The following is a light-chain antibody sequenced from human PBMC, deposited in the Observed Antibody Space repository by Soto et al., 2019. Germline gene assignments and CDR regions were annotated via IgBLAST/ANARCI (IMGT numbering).Light chain of an antibody. CDR1: RSISIW. CDR2: DAS. Sequence: DIQMTQSPSTLSASVGDRVTITCRASRSISIWLSWYQQKPGKAPKLLIYDASNLKSGVPSRFSGSGSGTEFTLTISSLQPDDFASYYCQQHKSYPVTFGGGTKVEIK. J-gene: IGKJ4*01. CDR3: QQHKSYPVT. V-gene: IGKV1-5*01.